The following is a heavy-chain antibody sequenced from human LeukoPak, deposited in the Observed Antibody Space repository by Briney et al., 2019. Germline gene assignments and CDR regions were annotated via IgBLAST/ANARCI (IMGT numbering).Heavy chain of an antibody. CDR2: IYYSAST. D-gene: IGHD1-26*01. CDR1: GGSISSYY. V-gene: IGHV4-59*01. CDR3: ARGDIVGATYDY. J-gene: IGHJ4*02. Sequence: SETLSLTCTVSGGSISSYYWSWIRQPPGKGLEGIWYIYYSASTNYPPSLKSRVTLSVDTSQIQFSLQLSSVTAADTAVYYCARGDIVGATYDYWGQGTLVTVSS.